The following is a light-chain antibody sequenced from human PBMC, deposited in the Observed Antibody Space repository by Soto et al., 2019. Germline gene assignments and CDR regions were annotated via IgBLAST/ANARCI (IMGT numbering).Light chain of an antibody. Sequence: QSALTQPASVSGSPGQSITISCTGTSSDVGSYNLVSWYQQHPGKAPKLMIYEGSKRPPGVSNRFPGSKSGNTASLTISGLQAEDEADYYCCSYAGTLGVFGGGTKLTVL. J-gene: IGLJ2*01. CDR2: EGS. CDR1: SSDVGSYNL. CDR3: CSYAGTLGV. V-gene: IGLV2-23*01.